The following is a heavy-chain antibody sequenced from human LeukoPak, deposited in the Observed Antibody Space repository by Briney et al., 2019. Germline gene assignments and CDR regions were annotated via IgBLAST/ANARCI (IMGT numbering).Heavy chain of an antibody. CDR1: GFAVSSCY. V-gene: IGHV3-53*01. Sequence: GGSLRLSCAASGFAVSSCYIYWVRHAPGKGLEWVSFIHRGDKTYYADSVKGRFTMSKDNSKNKLYLQMNCLGADDTTVYYCARGVIGNPSYSDYWVQGILVSVSS. J-gene: IGHJ4*02. D-gene: IGHD4-23*01. CDR2: IHRGDKT. CDR3: ARGVIGNPSYSDY.